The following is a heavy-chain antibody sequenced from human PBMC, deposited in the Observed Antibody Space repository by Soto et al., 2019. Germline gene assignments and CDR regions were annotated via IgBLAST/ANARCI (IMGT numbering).Heavy chain of an antibody. CDR2: ISSSSSYI. Sequence: RLSCATSGFTFSSYSMNWVRQAPGKGLEWVSSISSSSSYIYYADSVKGRFTISRDNAKNSLYLQMNSLRAEDTAVYYCARDVYSSSRYFDYWGQGTLVTVSS. J-gene: IGHJ4*02. CDR1: GFTFSSYS. D-gene: IGHD6-6*01. V-gene: IGHV3-21*01. CDR3: ARDVYSSSRYFDY.